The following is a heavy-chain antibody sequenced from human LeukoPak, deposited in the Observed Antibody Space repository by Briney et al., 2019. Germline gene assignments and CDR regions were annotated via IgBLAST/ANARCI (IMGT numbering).Heavy chain of an antibody. J-gene: IGHJ4*02. CDR3: ASVYSAYDLAQLDY. V-gene: IGHV1-2*02. CDR1: GYTFTGYY. D-gene: IGHD5-12*01. CDR2: INPNSGAT. Sequence: ASVKVSCKASGYTFTGYYMHWVRQAPGQGLEWMGWINPNSGATNYAQTFQGRVTITTVTSFSTAYMELRSLRSDDTAVYYCASVYSAYDLAQLDYWGQGTLVTVSS.